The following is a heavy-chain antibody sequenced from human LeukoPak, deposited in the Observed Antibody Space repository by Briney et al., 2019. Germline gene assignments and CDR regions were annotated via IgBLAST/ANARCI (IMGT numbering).Heavy chain of an antibody. V-gene: IGHV5-51*01. CDR3: ARLEYTTSGGFDF. CDR1: GYIFSNYW. J-gene: IGHJ4*02. Sequence: GESLKISCKGSGYIFSNYWIGWVRQMSGKGLEWMGIIYPRDSETRYSPSFQGQVSISVDKSISTAYLQWSSLKASDTAMYYCARLEYTTSGGFDFWGQGTLVTVSS. CDR2: IYPRDSET. D-gene: IGHD2-2*02.